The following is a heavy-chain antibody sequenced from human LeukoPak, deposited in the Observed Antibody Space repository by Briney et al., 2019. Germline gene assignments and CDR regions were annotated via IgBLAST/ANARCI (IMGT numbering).Heavy chain of an antibody. Sequence: GGSLRPSCAASGFTFNNAWMSWVRQAPGKGLEWVGRTKSKADGETRDYAAPVKGRFTMSRDDSENTLYLQMNSLKTEDTAVYYCTTCSPDFWSGYYEYYFDYWGQGTLVSVSS. V-gene: IGHV3-15*01. CDR3: TTCSPDFWSGYYEYYFDY. D-gene: IGHD3-3*01. CDR1: GFTFNNAW. CDR2: TKSKADGETR. J-gene: IGHJ4*02.